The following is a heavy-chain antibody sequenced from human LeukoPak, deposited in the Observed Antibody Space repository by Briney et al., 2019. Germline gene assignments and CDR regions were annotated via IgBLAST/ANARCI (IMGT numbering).Heavy chain of an antibody. Sequence: SETLSLTCAVYGGSFSGYYWSWIRQPPGKGLEWIGEINHSGSTNYNPSLKSRVTISVDTSKNQFSLKLSSVTAADTAVYYCARGFFRRSYYQAHYYYGMDVWGQGTTVTVSS. D-gene: IGHD1-26*01. V-gene: IGHV4-34*01. CDR1: GGSFSGYY. J-gene: IGHJ6*02. CDR3: ARGFFRRSYYQAHYYYGMDV. CDR2: INHSGST.